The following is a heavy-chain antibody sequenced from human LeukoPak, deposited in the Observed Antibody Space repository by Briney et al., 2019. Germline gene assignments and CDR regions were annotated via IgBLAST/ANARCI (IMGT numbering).Heavy chain of an antibody. CDR1: GFTFSSYE. D-gene: IGHD6-13*01. Sequence: TGGSLRLSCAASGFTFSSYEMNWVRQAPGKGLEWVSYISSSGSTIYYADSVKGRFTISRDNAKNSLYLQMNSLRAEDTAVYYCARGMYSSSWTYYFDYWGQGTLVTVSS. J-gene: IGHJ4*02. CDR3: ARGMYSSSWTYYFDY. CDR2: ISSSGSTI. V-gene: IGHV3-48*03.